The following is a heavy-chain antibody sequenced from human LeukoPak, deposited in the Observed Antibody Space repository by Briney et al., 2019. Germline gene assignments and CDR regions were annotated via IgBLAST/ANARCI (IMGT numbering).Heavy chain of an antibody. CDR3: AKDKVRGVIPYYFDY. CDR1: GFTFSSYD. Sequence: GGSLRLSCAASGFTFSSYDMSWVRQAPGKGLEWVSAISGSGGSTYYADSVKGRFTISRDNSKNTLYLQMNSLRAEDTAVYYCAKDKVRGVIPYYFDYWGQGTLVTVSS. CDR2: ISGSGGST. J-gene: IGHJ4*02. V-gene: IGHV3-23*01. D-gene: IGHD3-10*01.